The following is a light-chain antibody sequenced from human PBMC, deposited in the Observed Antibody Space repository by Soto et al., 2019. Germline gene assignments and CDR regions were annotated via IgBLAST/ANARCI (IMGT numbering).Light chain of an antibody. CDR2: GAS. CDR1: QNISNY. J-gene: IGKJ4*01. Sequence: EIVLTQSPATLSLSPGIRATLSCRASQNISNYLIWYQQKPGQAPRLLIYGASTRATGIPARFSGSGSGTEFTLTISSLQSEDFAVYYCQQYNNWPLTFGGGTKVDIK. CDR3: QQYNNWPLT. V-gene: IGKV3-15*01.